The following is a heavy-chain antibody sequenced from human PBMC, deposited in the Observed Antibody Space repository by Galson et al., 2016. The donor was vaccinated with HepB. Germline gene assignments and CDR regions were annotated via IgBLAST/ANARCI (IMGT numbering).Heavy chain of an antibody. CDR2: IKPSGGAI. CDR1: GFTSSNYV. V-gene: IGHV3-23*01. CDR3: AKDQGGDGYPPFDY. D-gene: IGHD5-24*01. J-gene: IGHJ4*02. Sequence: SLRLSCAASGFTSSNYVMSWVRQAPGKGLEWVSTIKPSGGAIFYAGSVKGRFTISRDNSKNTLYLQMNSLRAEDTAVYFCAKDQGGDGYPPFDYWGQGTLVTVSS.